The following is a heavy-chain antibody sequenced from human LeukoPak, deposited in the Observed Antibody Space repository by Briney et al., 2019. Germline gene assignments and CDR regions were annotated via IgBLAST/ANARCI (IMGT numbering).Heavy chain of an antibody. V-gene: IGHV3-48*01. CDR3: ARDRCSSTSCYWGEDFDY. CDR1: GFTFSSYS. J-gene: IGHJ4*02. D-gene: IGHD2-2*01. CDR2: ISSSSSTI. Sequence: GGSLRLSCAASGFTFSSYSMNWVRQAPGKGLEWVSYISSSSSTIYYADSVKGRFTISRDNAKNSLYLQMNNLRAEDTAVYYCARDRCSSTSCYWGEDFDYWGQGTLVTVSS.